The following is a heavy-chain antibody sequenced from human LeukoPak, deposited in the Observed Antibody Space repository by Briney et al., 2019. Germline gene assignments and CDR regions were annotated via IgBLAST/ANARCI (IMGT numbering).Heavy chain of an antibody. D-gene: IGHD3-9*01. J-gene: IGHJ3*02. CDR3: ARDHPRGNDILTGYNAFDI. CDR1: GFTFSSYW. Sequence: PGGSLRLSCAASGFTFSSYWMHWVRQAPGKGLVWFSRINSDGSSTSYADSVKGRFTISRDNAKNTLYLQMNSLRAEDTAVYYCARDHPRGNDILTGYNAFDIWGQGTMVTVSS. V-gene: IGHV3-74*01. CDR2: INSDGSST.